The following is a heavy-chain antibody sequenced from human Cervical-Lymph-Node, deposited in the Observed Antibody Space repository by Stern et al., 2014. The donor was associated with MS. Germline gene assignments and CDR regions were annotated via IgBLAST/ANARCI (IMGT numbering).Heavy chain of an antibody. J-gene: IGHJ4*02. Sequence: QLQLQESGPGLVKPSGTLSLTCTVSGASLSGVNWWTRVRKPPGEGLGWIGDSFHTGASNSIPSLRSLVVVLVDSSNSQFSLQLTSVTAADTAVYCCARGGGTDSPTYDYWGQGTLVTVS. CDR3: ARGGGTDSPTYDY. CDR2: SFHTGAS. CDR1: GASLSGVNW. V-gene: IGHV4-4*01. D-gene: IGHD3-16*01.